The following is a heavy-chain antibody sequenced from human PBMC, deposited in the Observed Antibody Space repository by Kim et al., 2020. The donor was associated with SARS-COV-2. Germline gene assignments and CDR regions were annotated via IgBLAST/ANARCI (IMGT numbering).Heavy chain of an antibody. CDR3: RLAARDDAFDI. Sequence: GGSLRLSCTASGFTFGGYAMSWVRQAPGKGLEWVGFIRSKAYGGTTEYAASVKGRFTISRDDSKSIAYLQMNSLKTEDTAVYYCRLAARDDAFDIWGQGTMVTVSS. CDR1: GFTFGGYA. J-gene: IGHJ3*02. D-gene: IGHD6-6*01. V-gene: IGHV3-49*04. CDR2: IRSKAYGGTT.